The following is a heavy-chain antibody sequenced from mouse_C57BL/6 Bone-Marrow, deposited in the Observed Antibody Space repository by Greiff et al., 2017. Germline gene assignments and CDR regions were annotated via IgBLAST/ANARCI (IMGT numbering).Heavy chain of an antibody. D-gene: IGHD4-1*01. Sequence: VQLQQSGAELARPGASVKLSCKASGYTFTSYGISWVKQRTGQGLEWIGEIYPRSGNTSYNEKFKGKATLTADKSSSTAYMELRSLTSEDSAVYFCAVNWGFAYWGQGTLVTVSA. CDR1: GYTFTSYG. CDR3: AVNWGFAY. V-gene: IGHV1-81*01. CDR2: IYPRSGNT. J-gene: IGHJ3*01.